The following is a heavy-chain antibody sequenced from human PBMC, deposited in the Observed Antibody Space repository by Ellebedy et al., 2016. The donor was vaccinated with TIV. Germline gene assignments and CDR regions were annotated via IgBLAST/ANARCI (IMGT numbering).Heavy chain of an antibody. J-gene: IGHJ3*02. CDR1: SGSFTAFY. D-gene: IGHD6-13*01. CDR2: INHSGTT. V-gene: IGHV4-34*01. CDR3: ARPQQLVFDAFDI. Sequence: SETLSLXCAVNSGSFTAFYWSWIRQSPGQGLQWLAEINHSGTTNYNPSLDSRVTISVDPSRKQFSLRVTSVTAADTAVYYCARPQQLVFDAFDIWGQGTMVTVSS.